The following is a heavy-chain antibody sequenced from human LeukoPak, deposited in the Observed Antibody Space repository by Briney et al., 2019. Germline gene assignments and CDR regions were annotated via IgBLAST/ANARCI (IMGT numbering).Heavy chain of an antibody. CDR3: ARVYSSSWYEYYFYYMDV. CDR1: GGSISSGGYS. J-gene: IGHJ6*03. V-gene: IGHV4-31*02. D-gene: IGHD6-13*01. CDR2: IYYSGST. Sequence: SQTLSLTCTVSGGSISSGGYSWSWIRQHPGKGLEWIGYIYYSGSTYYNPSLKSRVTISVDTSKNQFSLKLSSVTAADTAVYYCARVYSSSWYEYYFYYMDVWGKGTTVTVSS.